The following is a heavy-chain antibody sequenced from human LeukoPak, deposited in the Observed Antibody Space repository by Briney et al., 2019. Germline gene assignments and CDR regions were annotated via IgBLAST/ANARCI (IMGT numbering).Heavy chain of an antibody. J-gene: IGHJ4*02. CDR2: ISAYNGHT. Sequence: ASVKVSCKASGYTFTSYGISWVRQAPGQGLEWMGWISAYNGHTNYAQKLQGRVTMTTDTSTSTVYMELSSLRSEDTAVYYCARSYSYGSRPFFDYWGQGTLVTVSS. V-gene: IGHV1-18*01. D-gene: IGHD5-18*01. CDR1: GYTFTSYG. CDR3: ARSYSYGSRPFFDY.